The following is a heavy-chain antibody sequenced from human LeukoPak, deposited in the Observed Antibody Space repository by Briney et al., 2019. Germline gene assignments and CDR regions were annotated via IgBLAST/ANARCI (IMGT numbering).Heavy chain of an antibody. J-gene: IGHJ5*02. Sequence: SETLSLTCSVSGATITSGSSYWSWIRQHPGTGLEWIGYISCSGTTYYTPSLKSRMTISIDTSENQFSLKLSSVTAADTAVYLCARANGRPGYRWFDPWGQGTLVTVSS. CDR1: GATITSGSSY. V-gene: IGHV4-31*03. CDR3: ARANGRPGYRWFDP. D-gene: IGHD1-1*01. CDR2: ISCSGTT.